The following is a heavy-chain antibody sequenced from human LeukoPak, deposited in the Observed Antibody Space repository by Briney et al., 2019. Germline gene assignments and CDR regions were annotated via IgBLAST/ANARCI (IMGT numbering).Heavy chain of an antibody. V-gene: IGHV3-30*18. CDR3: AKGQGLYAPLRNYGMDV. CDR2: ISYDGSND. J-gene: IGHJ6*02. D-gene: IGHD2-2*01. Sequence: GRSLRLSCAAPGFTFSSYGMNWVRQAPGKGLEWVAAISYDGSNDFYADSVKGRFTISRDNSKNTLYLQMNSLRAEDTALYYCAKGQGLYAPLRNYGMDVWGQGTTVNVSS. CDR1: GFTFSSYG.